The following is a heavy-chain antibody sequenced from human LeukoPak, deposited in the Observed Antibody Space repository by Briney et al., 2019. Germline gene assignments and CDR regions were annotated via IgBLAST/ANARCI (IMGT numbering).Heavy chain of an antibody. CDR1: GGSFSGYY. CDR3: ARGMSGLVS. Sequence: SKTLSLTCAVYGGSFSGYYWSWIRQPPGKGLEWIGEINHSGSTNYNPSLKSRVTISVDTSKNQFSLKLSSVTAADTAVYYCARGMSGLVSWGQGTLVTVSS. D-gene: IGHD3-9*01. V-gene: IGHV4-34*01. CDR2: INHSGST. J-gene: IGHJ5*02.